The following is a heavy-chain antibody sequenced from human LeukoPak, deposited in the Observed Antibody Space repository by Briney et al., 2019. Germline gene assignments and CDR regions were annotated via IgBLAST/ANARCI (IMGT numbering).Heavy chain of an antibody. CDR2: MNPNSGNT. Sequence: ASVKVSCKASGYTFTNYNINWVRQATGQGLEWMGWMNPNSGNTGYAQKFQGRLTMTRDTSISTAYMELSSLRSEDTAVYYCAREGVYCSSTSCYGFGWFDPWGQGTLVTVSS. J-gene: IGHJ5*02. V-gene: IGHV1-8*01. CDR1: GYTFTNYN. CDR3: AREGVYCSSTSCYGFGWFDP. D-gene: IGHD2-2*01.